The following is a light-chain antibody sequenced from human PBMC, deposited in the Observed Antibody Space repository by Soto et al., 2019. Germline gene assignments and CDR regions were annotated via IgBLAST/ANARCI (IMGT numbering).Light chain of an antibody. CDR3: QTWGTGMGV. V-gene: IGLV4-69*01. Sequence: QTVVTQPPSASASLGASVKLTCTLSSGHSSYAIAWHQQQPEKGPRYLMKVNSDGSHRKGDGIPDRFSGSSSGAERYLTVSSLQAEDEADYYCQTWGTGMGVFGTGTNSPS. J-gene: IGLJ1*01. CDR1: SGHSSYA. CDR2: VNSDGSH.